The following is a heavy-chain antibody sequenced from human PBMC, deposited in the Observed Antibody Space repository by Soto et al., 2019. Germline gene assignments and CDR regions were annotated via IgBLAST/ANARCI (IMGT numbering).Heavy chain of an antibody. J-gene: IGHJ4*02. CDR3: ARTTFYDIFTAYYSLFDY. CDR1: GGSISSGGYY. D-gene: IGHD3-9*01. Sequence: QVQLQESGPGLVKPSQTLTLTCTVSGGSISSGGYYWSWIRQHPGKGLEWIGHISDSGNTYYNPSLKSRVTLSVDTSKNHFSLILSAVTAADTAVYYCARTTFYDIFTAYYSLFDYWGQGTLVTVSS. V-gene: IGHV4-31*03. CDR2: ISDSGNT.